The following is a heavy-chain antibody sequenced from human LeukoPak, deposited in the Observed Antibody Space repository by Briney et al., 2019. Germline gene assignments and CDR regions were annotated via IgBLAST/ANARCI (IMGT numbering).Heavy chain of an antibody. D-gene: IGHD3-10*01. CDR3: ARLGYYGSGSYRPTRYNWFDP. CDR1: GGSFSGYY. Sequence: SETLSLTCAVYGGSFSGYYWSWIRQPPGKGLEWIGEINHSGSTNYNPSLKSRVTISVDTSKNQSSLKLSSVTAADTAVYYCARLGYYGSGSYRPTRYNWFDPWGQGTLVTVSS. J-gene: IGHJ5*02. V-gene: IGHV4-34*01. CDR2: INHSGST.